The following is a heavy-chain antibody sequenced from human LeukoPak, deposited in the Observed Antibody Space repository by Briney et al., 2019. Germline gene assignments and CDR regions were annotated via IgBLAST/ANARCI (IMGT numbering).Heavy chain of an antibody. V-gene: IGHV3-23*01. J-gene: IGHJ4*02. CDR1: GFTFSSYA. CDR2: ISGSGGTT. Sequence: GGSLRLSCAASGFTFSSYAMSWVRQAPGKGLEWVSAISGSGGTTYYADSVKGRFTISRDNSKNTLYLQMNSLRAEDTAVYYCARVLDTAMVWAYFDYWGRGTLVTVSS. CDR3: ARVLDTAMVWAYFDY. D-gene: IGHD5-18*01.